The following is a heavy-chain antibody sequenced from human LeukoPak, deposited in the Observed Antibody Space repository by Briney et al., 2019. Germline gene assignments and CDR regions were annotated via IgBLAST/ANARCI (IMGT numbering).Heavy chain of an antibody. Sequence: GGSLRLSCAASGFTVSSNYMSWVRQAPGKGLEWVSVIYSGGSTYYADSVKGRFTISRDNSKNTLYLQMNSLRAEDTAVYYCVREATTVITGYFDYWGQGTLVTVSS. D-gene: IGHD4-17*01. CDR2: IYSGGST. V-gene: IGHV3-66*01. CDR3: VREATTVITGYFDY. CDR1: GFTVSSNY. J-gene: IGHJ4*02.